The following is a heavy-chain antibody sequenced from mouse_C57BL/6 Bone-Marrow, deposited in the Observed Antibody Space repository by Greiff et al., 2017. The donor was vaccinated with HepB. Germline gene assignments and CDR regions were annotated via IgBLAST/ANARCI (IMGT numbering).Heavy chain of an antibody. D-gene: IGHD1-1*01. CDR1: GFSLTSYG. J-gene: IGHJ4*01. V-gene: IGHV2-6*01. Sequence: VQLQESGPGLVAPSQSLSITCTVSGFSLTSYGVDWVRQSPGKGLEWLGVIWGVGSTNYNSALKSRLSISKDNSKSQVFLNMNSLQTDDTAMYYCASSYYYGSSDEDYWGQGTSVTVSS. CDR2: IWGVGST. CDR3: ASSYYYGSSDEDY.